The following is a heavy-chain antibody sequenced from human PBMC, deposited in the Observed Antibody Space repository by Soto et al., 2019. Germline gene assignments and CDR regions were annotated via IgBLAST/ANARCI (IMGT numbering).Heavy chain of an antibody. D-gene: IGHD3-10*01. J-gene: IGHJ6*02. CDR2: IYYSGST. CDR3: AREDYYGSGSYDNRYYYYGMDV. CDR1: GGSISSGDYY. V-gene: IGHV4-30-4*01. Sequence: PSETLSLTCTVSGGSISSGDYYWSWIRQPPGKGLEWIGYIYYSGSTYYNPSLKSRVTISVDTSKNQFSLKLSSVTAADTAVYYCAREDYYGSGSYDNRYYYYGMDVWGQGTRSPSP.